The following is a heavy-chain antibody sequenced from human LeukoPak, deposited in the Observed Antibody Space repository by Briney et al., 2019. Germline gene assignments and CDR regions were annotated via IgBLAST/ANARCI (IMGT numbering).Heavy chain of an antibody. Sequence: GGSLRLSCAASGFTVSSNYMSWVRQAPGKGLEWVSVIYSGGSTYYADSVKGRFTISRDNSKNTLYLQMNSLRAEDTAVYYCAKSWGKYDYVWGSYRHFDYWGQGTLVTVSS. CDR3: AKSWGKYDYVWGSYRHFDY. J-gene: IGHJ4*02. D-gene: IGHD3-16*02. CDR1: GFTVSSNY. CDR2: IYSGGST. V-gene: IGHV3-53*01.